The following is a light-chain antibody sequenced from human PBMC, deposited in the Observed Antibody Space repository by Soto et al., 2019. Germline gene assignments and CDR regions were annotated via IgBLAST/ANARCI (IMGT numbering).Light chain of an antibody. CDR2: VVS. V-gene: IGKV1-39*01. CDR3: QQSYSLPYT. J-gene: IGKJ2*01. Sequence: DIQLTQSPSSLSASVGDRVTITCRASQPISRNLNWYQQKPGAAPKLLMYVVSSLQGGVPSRFSGSESGTDYTLTISSLQPDDFATYYCQQSYSLPYTFGQGTKLEIK. CDR1: QPISRN.